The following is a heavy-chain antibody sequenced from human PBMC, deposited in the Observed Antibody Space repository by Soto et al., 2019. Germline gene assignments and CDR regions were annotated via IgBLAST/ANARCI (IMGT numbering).Heavy chain of an antibody. D-gene: IGHD6-6*01. V-gene: IGHV3-74*01. CDR2: INSDGSST. Sequence: GGSLRLSCAASGFTFSSYWMHWVRQAPGKGLVWVSRINSDGSSTSYADSVKGRFTISRDNAKNTLYLQMNSLRAEDTAVYYCARETDIAARLHFDYWGQGTLVTISS. CDR1: GFTFSSYW. CDR3: ARETDIAARLHFDY. J-gene: IGHJ4*02.